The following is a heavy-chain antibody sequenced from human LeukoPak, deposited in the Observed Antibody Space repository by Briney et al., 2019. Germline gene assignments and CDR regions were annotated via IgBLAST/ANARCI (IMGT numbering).Heavy chain of an antibody. J-gene: IGHJ4*02. V-gene: IGHV1-69*04. D-gene: IGHD4-11*01. CDR1: GGTFSSYA. CDR2: IIPILGIA. CDR3: ARGGTTEGDYFDY. Sequence: ASVKVSRKASGGTFSSYAISWVRQAPGQGLEWMGRIIPILGIANYAQKFQGRVTITADKSTSTAYMELSSLRSEDTAVYYCARGGTTEGDYFDYWGQGTLVTVPS.